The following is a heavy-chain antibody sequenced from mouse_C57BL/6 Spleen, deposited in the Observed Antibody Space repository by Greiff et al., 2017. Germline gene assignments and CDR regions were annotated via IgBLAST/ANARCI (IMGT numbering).Heavy chain of an antibody. CDR1: GFTFSSYA. CDR2: ISDGGSYT. Sequence: EVMLVESGGGLVQPGGSLKLSCAASGFTFSSYAMSWVRQTPEKRLEWVATISDGGSYTYYPDNVKGRFTISRDNAKNNLYLQMSHLKSEDTAMYYCARDRATTVVNNFDDWGQGTTLTVSS. CDR3: ARDRATTVVNNFDD. V-gene: IGHV5-4*03. D-gene: IGHD1-1*01. J-gene: IGHJ2*01.